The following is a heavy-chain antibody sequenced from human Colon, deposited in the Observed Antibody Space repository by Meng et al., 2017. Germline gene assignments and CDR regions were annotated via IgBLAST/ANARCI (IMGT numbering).Heavy chain of an antibody. CDR2: IYSSGRT. CDR3: ARVQRFCTGGICSNWFDP. D-gene: IGHD2-15*01. CDR1: GGSMSGYY. Sequence: VQPQESGPGLVKPSETLSRTCTVSGGSMSGYYWNWIRQPAGKGLEWIGHIYSSGRTNYNPSLKSRVTMSVDSSKNQFSLNLTSVTAADTAVYFCARVQRFCTGGICSNWFDPWGQGTLVTVSS. J-gene: IGHJ5*02. V-gene: IGHV4-4*07.